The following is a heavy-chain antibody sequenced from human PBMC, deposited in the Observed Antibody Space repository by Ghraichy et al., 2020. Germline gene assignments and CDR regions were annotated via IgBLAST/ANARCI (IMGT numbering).Heavy chain of an antibody. V-gene: IGHV3-23*01. CDR3: AKGRRPITMIVVVISPSYYYGMDV. D-gene: IGHD3-22*01. J-gene: IGHJ6*02. Sequence: GGSLRLSCAASGFTFSSYAMSWVRQAPGKGLEWVSAISGSGGSTYYADSVKGRFTISRDNSKNTLYLQMNSLRAEDTAVYYCAKGRRPITMIVVVISPSYYYGMDVWGQGTTVTVSS. CDR1: GFTFSSYA. CDR2: ISGSGGST.